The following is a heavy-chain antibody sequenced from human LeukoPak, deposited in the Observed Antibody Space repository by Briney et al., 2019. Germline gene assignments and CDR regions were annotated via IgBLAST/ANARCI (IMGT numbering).Heavy chain of an antibody. CDR2: FDPEDGET. V-gene: IGHV1-24*01. D-gene: IGHD3-3*01. J-gene: IGHJ4*02. CDR3: AERNYDFWSGYQPFDY. Sequence: ASVKVSCKVSGYTLTELSMHWVRQAPGKGLEWMGGFDPEDGETIYAQKFQGRVTMTEDTSTDTAYMELSSLRSEDTAVYYCAERNYDFWSGYQPFDYWGQGTLVTVSS. CDR1: GYTLTELS.